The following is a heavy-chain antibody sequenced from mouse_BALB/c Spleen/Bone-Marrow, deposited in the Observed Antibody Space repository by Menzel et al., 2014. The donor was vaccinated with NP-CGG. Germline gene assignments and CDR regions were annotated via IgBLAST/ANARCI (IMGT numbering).Heavy chain of an antibody. CDR3: ARGGTPYYFDY. V-gene: IGHV1-12*01. D-gene: IGHD2-14*01. Sequence: SGAELVKPGASVKMSCRASGYTFTSYNMHWVKQTPGQGLEWIGAIYPGNGDTSYNQKFKGKATLTADKSSSTAYTQLSSLTSEDSAVYYCARGGTPYYFDYWGQGTTLTVSS. CDR2: IYPGNGDT. J-gene: IGHJ2*01. CDR1: GYTFTSYN.